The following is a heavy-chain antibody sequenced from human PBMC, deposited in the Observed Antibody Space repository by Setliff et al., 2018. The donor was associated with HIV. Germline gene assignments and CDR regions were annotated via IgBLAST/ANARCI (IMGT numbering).Heavy chain of an antibody. Sequence: GGSLRLSCAASGFTFSSYSMNWVRQAPGKGLEWVAVISYDGRNKYFADSVKGRFTISRDNSKNTLYLQVNGLRTEDTAVYYCARDRTSYGSGIFDFWGQGTLVTVSS. V-gene: IGHV3-30*03. CDR1: GFTFSSYS. CDR3: ARDRTSYGSGIFDF. CDR2: ISYDGRNK. D-gene: IGHD3-10*01. J-gene: IGHJ4*02.